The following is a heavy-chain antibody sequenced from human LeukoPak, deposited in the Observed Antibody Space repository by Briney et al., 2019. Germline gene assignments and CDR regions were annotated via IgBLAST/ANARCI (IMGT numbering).Heavy chain of an antibody. CDR3: ARDQGSYSSGWYDY. V-gene: IGHV3-7*01. J-gene: IGHJ4*02. Sequence: ESGGSLRLSCAASGFTFSSYGMHWVRQAPGKGLEWVANIKQDGSEKYYVDSVKGRFTISRDNAKNSLYLQMNSLRAEDTAVYYCARDQGSYSSGWYDYWGQGTLVTVSS. CDR1: GFTFSSYG. D-gene: IGHD6-19*01. CDR2: IKQDGSEK.